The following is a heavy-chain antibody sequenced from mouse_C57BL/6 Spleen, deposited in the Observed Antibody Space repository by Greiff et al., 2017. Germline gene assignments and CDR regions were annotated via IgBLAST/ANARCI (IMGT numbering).Heavy chain of an antibody. J-gene: IGHJ2*01. CDR1: GYAFSSSW. Sequence: QVQLQQSGPELVKPGASVKISCKASGYAFSSSWMNWVKQRPGKGLEWIGRIYPGDGDTNYNGKFKGKATLTADKSSSTAYMQLSSLTSEDSAVYFCARWTVYYCDYWGQGTTLTVSS. V-gene: IGHV1-82*01. CDR2: IYPGDGDT. CDR3: ARWTVYYCDY.